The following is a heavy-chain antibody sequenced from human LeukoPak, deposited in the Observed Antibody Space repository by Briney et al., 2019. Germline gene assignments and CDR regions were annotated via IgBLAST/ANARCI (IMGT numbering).Heavy chain of an antibody. CDR1: GGSFSGDS. V-gene: IGHV4-34*01. CDR2: INHGGST. D-gene: IGHD3-10*01. CDR3: ARGGVD. Sequence: PSETLSLTCAVYGGSFSGDSWSWIRQTPGEGLEWIGEINHGGSTKYNPSLKSRVTISVDTSRNQFSLKLSSVTAADTAVYYCARGGVDWGQGTLVTVSS. J-gene: IGHJ4*02.